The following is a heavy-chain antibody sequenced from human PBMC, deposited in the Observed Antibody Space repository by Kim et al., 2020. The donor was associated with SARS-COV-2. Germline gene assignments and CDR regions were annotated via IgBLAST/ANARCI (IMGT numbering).Heavy chain of an antibody. CDR1: GFTFSGHW. D-gene: IGHD1-1*01. V-gene: IGHV3-74*01. J-gene: IGHJ4*02. Sequence: GGSLRLSCAASGFTFSGHWMHWARQKPGKGLVWVSRIDYDGNSASYADFGKGRFTISRDNAKNTLYLQMNSLGLEATAISYCTRDARNWNRLDYWVQGT. CDR2: IDYDGNSA. CDR3: TRDARNWNRLDY.